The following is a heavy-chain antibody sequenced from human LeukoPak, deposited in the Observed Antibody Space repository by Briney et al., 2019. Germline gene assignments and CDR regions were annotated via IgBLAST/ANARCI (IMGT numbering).Heavy chain of an antibody. Sequence: GGSLRLSCAASGFTFSSYSMNWVRQAPGKGLEWVSSISSSSSYIYYADSVKGRFTISRDNAKNSLYLQMNSLRAEDTAVYYCAKYSGYDYYYYYGMDVWGQGTTVTVSS. V-gene: IGHV3-21*04. CDR2: ISSSSSYI. J-gene: IGHJ6*02. CDR1: GFTFSSYS. CDR3: AKYSGYDYYYYYGMDV. D-gene: IGHD5-12*01.